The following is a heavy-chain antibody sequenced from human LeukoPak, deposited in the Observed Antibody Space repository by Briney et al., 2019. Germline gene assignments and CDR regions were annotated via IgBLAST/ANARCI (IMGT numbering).Heavy chain of an antibody. CDR1: GFTFNNYA. D-gene: IGHD2-2*01. Sequence: GGSLRLSCAASGFTFNNYAMSWVRQAPGKGLEWVTVISGSGGSTYYADSVKGRFTISRDNSKNTLYLQMNSLRAEETAVYYCAKDRGVIVPAGMATWGQGTLVTVSS. CDR3: AKDRGVIVPAGMAT. J-gene: IGHJ5*02. V-gene: IGHV3-23*01. CDR2: ISGSGGST.